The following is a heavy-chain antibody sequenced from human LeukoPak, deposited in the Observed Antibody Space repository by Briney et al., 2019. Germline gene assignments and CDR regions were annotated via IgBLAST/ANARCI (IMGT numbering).Heavy chain of an antibody. CDR1: GYTFTGHY. D-gene: IGHD6-19*01. V-gene: IGHV1-2*02. Sequence: ASVKVSCKSSGYTFTGHYIHWVRPAPGQGLEWMGWINPNSGGTYSAQNFPGRVTMTSDTSISTAYMELSRLTSDDTAVYFCAREMNPAVSGTFDYWGQGTLVTVSS. CDR3: AREMNPAVSGTFDY. J-gene: IGHJ4*02. CDR2: INPNSGGT.